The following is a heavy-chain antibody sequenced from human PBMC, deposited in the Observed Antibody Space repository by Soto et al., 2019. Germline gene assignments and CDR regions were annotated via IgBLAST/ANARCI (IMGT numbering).Heavy chain of an antibody. J-gene: IGHJ4*02. Sequence: QVQLVQSGAEVKKPGASVKVSCKASGYTFTSYGISWVRQAPGQGLEWMGWISAYNGNTNYAQKLQGRVTMTTDTSTSTAYMELRSLRSYDTAVYYCARVRSSSRVFGVVIISFRAGYFDYWGQGTLVTVSS. CDR2: ISAYNGNT. CDR3: ARVRSSSRVFGVVIISFRAGYFDY. D-gene: IGHD3-3*01. CDR1: GYTFTSYG. V-gene: IGHV1-18*01.